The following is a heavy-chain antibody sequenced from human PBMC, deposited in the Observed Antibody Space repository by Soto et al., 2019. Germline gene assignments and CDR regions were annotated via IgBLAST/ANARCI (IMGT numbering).Heavy chain of an antibody. Sequence: GGSLRLSCVASGFTFSSYGMHWVRQAPGKGLEWVAIIWYDGSNKYYADSVKGRFTISRDNSKNTLYLQMNSLRAEDTAVYYCARELCPLGYSYGCGPYYYYGMDVWGQGTTVTVSS. CDR1: GFTFSSYG. CDR3: ARELCPLGYSYGCGPYYYYGMDV. V-gene: IGHV3-33*08. D-gene: IGHD5-18*01. CDR2: IWYDGSNK. J-gene: IGHJ6*02.